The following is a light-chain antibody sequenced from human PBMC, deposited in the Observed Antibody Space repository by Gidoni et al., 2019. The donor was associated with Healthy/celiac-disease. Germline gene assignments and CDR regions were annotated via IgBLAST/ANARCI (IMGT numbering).Light chain of an antibody. CDR2: KAS. CDR1: QSLSSR. V-gene: IGKV1-5*03. Sequence: DIQMTQSPSTLSASVGDRVTITCRASQSLSSRLAWYQQKPGKAPKRLIYKASSLESGVPSRFSGSGSGTEFTLTISSLQPDDFATYYCQQYNSYSPPTFGGGTKVEIK. CDR3: QQYNSYSPPT. J-gene: IGKJ4*01.